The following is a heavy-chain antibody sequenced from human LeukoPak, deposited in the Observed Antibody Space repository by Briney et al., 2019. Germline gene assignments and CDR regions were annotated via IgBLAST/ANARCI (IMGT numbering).Heavy chain of an antibody. J-gene: IGHJ6*03. CDR3: ASFDGYSYGYGYYYMDV. V-gene: IGHV3-21*01. CDR2: ISSSSSYI. Sequence: GSLRLSCAASGFTFSSYSMNWVRQAPGKGLEWVSSISSSSSYIYYADSVKGRFTISRDNAKNSLYLQMNSLRAEDTAVYYCASFDGYSYGYGYYYMDVWGKGTTVTVSS. CDR1: GFTFSSYS. D-gene: IGHD5-18*01.